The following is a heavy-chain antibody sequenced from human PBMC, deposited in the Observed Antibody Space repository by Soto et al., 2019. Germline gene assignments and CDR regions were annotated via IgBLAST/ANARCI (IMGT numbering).Heavy chain of an antibody. CDR2: ISYDGSNK. CDR3: AKDLPVLALAAHGGFDY. Sequence: QVQLVESGGGVVQPGRSLRLSCAASGFTFSSYGMHWVRQAPGKGLEWVAVISYDGSNKYYADSVKGRFTISRDNSKNTLYLEMNSLRAEDTAVYYCAKDLPVLALAAHGGFDYWGQGTLVTVPS. J-gene: IGHJ4*02. D-gene: IGHD6-19*01. CDR1: GFTFSSYG. V-gene: IGHV3-30*18.